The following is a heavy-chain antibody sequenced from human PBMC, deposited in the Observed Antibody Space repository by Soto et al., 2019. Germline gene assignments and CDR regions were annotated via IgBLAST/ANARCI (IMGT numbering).Heavy chain of an antibody. J-gene: IGHJ4*02. CDR3: ARDDHTYGVY. CDR1: GFSFRDYF. D-gene: IGHD2-21*01. V-gene: IGHV3-11*01. CDR2: IGPYGNSI. Sequence: LRISCAASGFSFRDYFMSWLRQAPGKGLEWVSYIGPYGNSIYYADSVKGRFTISRDDATKSLHLHMNSLRTDDTAVYYCARDDHTYGVYWGQGTPVTVSS.